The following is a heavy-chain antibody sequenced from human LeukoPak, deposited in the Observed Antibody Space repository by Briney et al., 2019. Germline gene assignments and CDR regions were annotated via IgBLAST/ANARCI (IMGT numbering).Heavy chain of an antibody. V-gene: IGHV4-39*01. D-gene: IGHD3-10*01. J-gene: IGHJ6*03. CDR1: GGSISSSSYY. Sequence: PSETLSLTCTVSGGSISSSSYYWGWIRQPPGKGLEWIGSLYYSGSTYYNPSLKSRVTISVDTSKNQFSLKLSSVTAADTAVYYCARQGPNYYGSGSSKRALYYYYYMDVWGKGTTVTISS. CDR3: ARQGPNYYGSGSSKRALYYYYYMDV. CDR2: LYYSGST.